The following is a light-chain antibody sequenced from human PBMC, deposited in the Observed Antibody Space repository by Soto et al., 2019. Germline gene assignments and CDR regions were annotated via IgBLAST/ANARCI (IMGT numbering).Light chain of an antibody. Sequence: DIRMTQSPSTLSASVGDKVTITCRASQSISSWLAWYQQKPGKAPKLLIYKASTLESGVPSNFSGSGSGTDFTLTISSLQPEDFATYYCQQSYSTPSTFGQGTRLEI. CDR3: QQSYSTPST. CDR1: QSISSW. J-gene: IGKJ5*01. CDR2: KAS. V-gene: IGKV1-5*03.